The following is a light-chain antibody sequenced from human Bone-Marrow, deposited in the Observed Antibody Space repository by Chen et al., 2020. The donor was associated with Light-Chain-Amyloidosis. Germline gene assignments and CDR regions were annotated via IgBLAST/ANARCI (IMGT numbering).Light chain of an antibody. V-gene: IGLV4-69*01. CDR1: SGHDTYA. Sequence: QLLVTQPPSASASLGASVKPTCTLSSGHDTYAIAWHQQQPDKGPRFVMKINHDGSHKKGTGIPDRFSGSSSGSERYLIISSLQSEDEADYFCQTCDTGIHVFGRGTKVTVL. CDR2: INHDGSH. CDR3: QTCDTGIHV. J-gene: IGLJ1*01.